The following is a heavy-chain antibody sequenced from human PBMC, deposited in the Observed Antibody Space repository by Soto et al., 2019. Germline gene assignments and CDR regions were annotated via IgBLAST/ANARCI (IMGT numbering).Heavy chain of an antibody. Sequence: PSETLSLTCTVSGGSISSYYWSWIRQPPGKGLEWIGYIYYSGSTNYNPSLKSRVTISVDTSKNQFSLKLSSVTAADTAVYYCARIRGTRWLQLSEYWYDPWGQGTLVTVSS. CDR3: ARIRGTRWLQLSEYWYDP. D-gene: IGHD5-12*01. CDR1: GGSISSYY. V-gene: IGHV4-59*01. J-gene: IGHJ5*02. CDR2: IYYSGST.